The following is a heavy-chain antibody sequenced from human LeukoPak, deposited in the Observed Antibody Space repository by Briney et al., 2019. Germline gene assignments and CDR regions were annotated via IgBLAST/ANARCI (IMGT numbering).Heavy chain of an antibody. D-gene: IGHD5-18*01. J-gene: IGHJ4*02. Sequence: GGSLRLSCAASGFTFSGYWMHWVRQAPGKGLVWVSRINSDGSSTTYADSVKGRFTISRDNAKNTLYLQMNSLRAEDTAVYYCARERGYSYGLDYWGQGTLVTVSS. CDR3: ARERGYSYGLDY. CDR1: GFTFSGYW. V-gene: IGHV3-74*01. CDR2: INSDGSST.